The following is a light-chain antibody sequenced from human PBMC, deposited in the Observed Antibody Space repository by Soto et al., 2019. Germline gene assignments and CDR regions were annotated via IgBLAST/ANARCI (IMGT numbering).Light chain of an antibody. Sequence: PGEGATLSCRASQSVSSHLAWYQQKPGQAPRLLIYDTSNRATGIPARFSGSGSETDFTLTISSLEPEDFAVYFCQQRSNWPPTFGQGTRLEIK. J-gene: IGKJ5*01. CDR3: QQRSNWPPT. CDR2: DTS. CDR1: QSVSSH. V-gene: IGKV3-11*01.